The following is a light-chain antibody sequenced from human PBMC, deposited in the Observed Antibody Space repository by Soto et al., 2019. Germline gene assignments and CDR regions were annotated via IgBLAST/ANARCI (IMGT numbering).Light chain of an antibody. V-gene: IGKV3-11*01. Sequence: EIVLTQSPATLSLSPGDRATLSCRASQSVGSYLGWCQQKPGQAPRLLIYDASNRATGIPARFSGSGSGTEFTLTISGLEPEDFAVYFCQQRSSSLTFGGGTKVDIK. J-gene: IGKJ4*01. CDR3: QQRSSSLT. CDR1: QSVGSY. CDR2: DAS.